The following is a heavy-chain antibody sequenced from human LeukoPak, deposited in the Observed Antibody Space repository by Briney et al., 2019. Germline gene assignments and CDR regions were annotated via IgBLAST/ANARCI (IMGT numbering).Heavy chain of an antibody. V-gene: IGHV3-21*01. CDR2: ITYGSSYI. CDR3: AGGSYSVFDY. Sequence: GGSLRLSCAASGFSFSSYSMNWARQAPGKGLEWVSSITYGSSYIYYADSVKGRFTISRDNAESSLYLQMNTLRAEDAAVYYCAGGSYSVFDYWGQGTLVTVSS. J-gene: IGHJ4*02. D-gene: IGHD1-26*01. CDR1: GFSFSSYS.